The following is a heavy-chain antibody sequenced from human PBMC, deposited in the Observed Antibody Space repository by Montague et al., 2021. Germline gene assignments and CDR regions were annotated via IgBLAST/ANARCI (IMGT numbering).Heavy chain of an antibody. Sequence: SLRLSCAASGFTFSYYYMSWIRQAPGKGLEWVSYINTNSSTIYYAASVKGRFTISRDNAKNSLYLQMNSLRAEDTAVYYCARIRKGADYWGQGTLVTVSS. D-gene: IGHD3-16*01. V-gene: IGHV3-11*01. CDR2: INTNSSTI. CDR3: ARIRKGADY. J-gene: IGHJ4*02. CDR1: GFTFSYYY.